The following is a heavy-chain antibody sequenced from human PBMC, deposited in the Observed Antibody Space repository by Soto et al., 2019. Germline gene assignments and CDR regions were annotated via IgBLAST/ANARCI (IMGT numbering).Heavy chain of an antibody. J-gene: IGHJ5*02. CDR2: IYPGDSDT. Sequence: GESLKISCKGSGYSFTSYWIGWVCQMPGKGLEWMGIIYPGDSDTRYSPSFQGQVTISADKSISTAYLQWSSLKASDTAMYYCARWGVDTAMNYNWFDPWGQGTLVTVSS. D-gene: IGHD5-18*01. CDR1: GYSFTSYW. CDR3: ARWGVDTAMNYNWFDP. V-gene: IGHV5-51*01.